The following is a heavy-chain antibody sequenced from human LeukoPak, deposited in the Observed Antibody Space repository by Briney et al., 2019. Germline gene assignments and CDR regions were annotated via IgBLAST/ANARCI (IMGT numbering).Heavy chain of an antibody. CDR1: GYSISSGYY. V-gene: IGHV4-38-2*01. CDR3: ARGSDIVVVPAAIEAWFDP. Sequence: SETLSLTCAVSGYSISSGYYWGWIRQPPGKGLEWIGSICHSGSTYYNPSLKSRVTISVDTSKDQFSLKQSSVTAADTAVYYCARGSDIVVVPAAIEAWFDPWGQGTLVTVSS. D-gene: IGHD2-2*02. CDR2: ICHSGST. J-gene: IGHJ5*02.